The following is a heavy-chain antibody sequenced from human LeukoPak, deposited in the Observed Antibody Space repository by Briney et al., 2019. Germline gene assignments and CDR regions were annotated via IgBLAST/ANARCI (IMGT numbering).Heavy chain of an antibody. D-gene: IGHD1-26*01. Sequence: ASVKVSCKASGYTFTSYAMNWVRQAPGQGLEWMGWLNTNTGNPTYAQGFTGRFVFSLDTSVSTAYLQISSLKAEDTAVYYCARPNYGGTYDYWYFDLWGRGTLVTVSS. V-gene: IGHV7-4-1*02. CDR1: GYTFTSYA. CDR2: LNTNTGNP. J-gene: IGHJ2*01. CDR3: ARPNYGGTYDYWYFDL.